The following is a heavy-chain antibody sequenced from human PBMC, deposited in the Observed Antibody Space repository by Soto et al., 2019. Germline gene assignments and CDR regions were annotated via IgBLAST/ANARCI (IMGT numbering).Heavy chain of an antibody. V-gene: IGHV1-3*01. D-gene: IGHD3-3*01. CDR3: ARDLVVPSLRIAIFGVGYFDY. CDR1: GYTYASYA. J-gene: IGHJ4*02. Sequence: GASVKVSCKASGYTYASYAMNWVRQATGQRLEWMGWINAGNGNTKYSQKFQGRVTITRDTSASTAYMELSSLRSEDTAVYYCARDLVVPSLRIAIFGVGYFDYWGQGTLVTVSS. CDR2: INAGNGNT.